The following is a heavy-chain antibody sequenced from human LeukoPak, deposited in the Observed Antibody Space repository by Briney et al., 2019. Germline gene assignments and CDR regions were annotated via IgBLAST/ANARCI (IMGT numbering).Heavy chain of an antibody. CDR2: INPSGGST. CDR1: GYTFTSYY. V-gene: IGHV1-46*01. J-gene: IGHJ4*02. CDR3: VRTEGSGTYYPHFDY. Sequence: ASVKVSCKASGYTFTSYYMHWVRQAPGQGLEWMGIINPSGGSTSYAQKFQGRVTMTRDMSTSTVYMGLSSLRSEDTAVYYCVRTEGSGTYYPHFDYWGQGTLVTVSS. D-gene: IGHD3-10*01.